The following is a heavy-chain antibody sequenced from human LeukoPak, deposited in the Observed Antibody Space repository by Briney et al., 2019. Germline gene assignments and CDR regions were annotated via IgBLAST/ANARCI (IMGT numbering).Heavy chain of an antibody. J-gene: IGHJ4*02. CDR1: GFTFSDYY. V-gene: IGHV3-11*04. D-gene: IGHD1-26*01. CDR3: AREGSYSNFDY. Sequence: RGSLRLSCAASGFTFSDYYMSWIRQAPGKGLEWISYISSSAYTIYYADSVKGRSTISRDNAKNSLFLQMNSLRAEDTALYYCAREGSYSNFDYRGQGTLVTVSS. CDR2: ISSSAYTI.